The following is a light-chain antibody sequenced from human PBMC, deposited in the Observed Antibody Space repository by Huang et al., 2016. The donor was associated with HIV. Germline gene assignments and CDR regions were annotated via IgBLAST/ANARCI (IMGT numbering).Light chain of an antibody. CDR1: QSLNKF. J-gene: IGKJ4*01. CDR2: NAT. Sequence: IVLTQSPATLSLSPGERATLSCRASQSLNKFLAWYQQKPGQAPRLLIYNATDRATGDPDRFRGGGSGTDFTLTITDLKAEDFANYYCKQRSSSLTFGGGTKVEIK. CDR3: KQRSSSLT. V-gene: IGKV3-11*01.